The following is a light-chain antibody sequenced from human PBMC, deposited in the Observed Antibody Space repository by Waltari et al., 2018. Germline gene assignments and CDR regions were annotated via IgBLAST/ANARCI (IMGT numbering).Light chain of an antibody. J-gene: IGKJ1*01. CDR3: QHYVRLPAT. Sequence: EIMLTQSPCTLSLSPGERATLSCKASQSISKYLAWYQQKPGQAPRLLIYHASSRATGIPDRFSGRGSETDFSLTISRLEPEDFAVYYCQHYVRLPATFGQGTNVEIK. CDR2: HAS. V-gene: IGKV3-20*01. CDR1: QSISKY.